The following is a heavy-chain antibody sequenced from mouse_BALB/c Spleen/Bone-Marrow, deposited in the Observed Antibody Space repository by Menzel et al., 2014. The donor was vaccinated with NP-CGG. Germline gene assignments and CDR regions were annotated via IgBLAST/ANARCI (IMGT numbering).Heavy chain of an antibody. Sequence: DVMLVESGGGLVQPGGSRKLSCAASGFTFSSFGMHWVRQAPEKGLEWVAYISSGSSTIFYADTVKGRFTVSRDNPKNTLSLQMTSLRSEDTAMYFCTRGGNWDDFDSWGQGTTLTVSS. D-gene: IGHD4-1*01. V-gene: IGHV5-17*02. CDR2: ISSGSSTI. CDR1: GFTFSSFG. J-gene: IGHJ2*01. CDR3: TRGGNWDDFDS.